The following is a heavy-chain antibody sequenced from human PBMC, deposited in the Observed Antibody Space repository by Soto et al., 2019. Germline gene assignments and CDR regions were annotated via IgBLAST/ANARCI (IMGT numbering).Heavy chain of an antibody. J-gene: IGHJ3*02. CDR2: IIPIFGTA. D-gene: IGHD4-17*01. CDR1: GGTFSSYA. CDR3: ARDRDYGANSDAFDI. Sequence: SVKVSCKASGGTFSSYAISWVRQAPGQGLEWMGGIIPIFGTANYAQKFQGRVTITADKSTSTAYMELSSLRSEDTPVYYCARDRDYGANSDAFDIWGQGTMVTVSS. V-gene: IGHV1-69*06.